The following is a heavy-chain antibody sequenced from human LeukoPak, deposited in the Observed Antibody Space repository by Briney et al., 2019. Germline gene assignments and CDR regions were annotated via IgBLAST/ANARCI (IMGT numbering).Heavy chain of an antibody. Sequence: PGGSLRLSCAASGFTFSNYGMNWVRQAPGKGLEWVSVFSGSGASTHYADSVKGRFTISRDNSKSTLYLQMNSLRAEDTAVYYCAKLRWSSSGAFDIWGQGTMVTVSS. V-gene: IGHV3-23*01. CDR2: FSGSGAST. J-gene: IGHJ3*02. CDR3: AKLRWSSSGAFDI. D-gene: IGHD4-23*01. CDR1: GFTFSNYG.